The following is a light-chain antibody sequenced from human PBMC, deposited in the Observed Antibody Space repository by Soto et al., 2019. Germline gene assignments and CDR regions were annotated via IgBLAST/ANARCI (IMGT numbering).Light chain of an antibody. V-gene: IGKV1-5*03. J-gene: IGKJ1*01. Sequence: DIQMTQCPSTLSASIEDRDTITCRASQSISSWLAWYQQKRGKAPKLLIYKTYSLESGVPSRFSGSGSRTEFPLTISILQPDDFAAYYCQQYSTYVWTFGQVTKV. CDR3: QQYSTYVWT. CDR1: QSISSW. CDR2: KTY.